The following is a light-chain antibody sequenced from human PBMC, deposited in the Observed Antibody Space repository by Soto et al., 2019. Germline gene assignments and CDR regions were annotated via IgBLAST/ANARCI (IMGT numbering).Light chain of an antibody. J-gene: IGKJ2*01. CDR1: QSVTYNY. Sequence: IVLTQSPGSLALSPGERATLSCRASQSVTYNYLAWYKQTPGQAPRLRIHGAAYRAAGISDRFSGSGSGTDFTLIISRLEPEDSAVYFCQEYGTAPPFTFGQGPKLEI. CDR2: GAA. V-gene: IGKV3-20*01. CDR3: QEYGTAPPFT.